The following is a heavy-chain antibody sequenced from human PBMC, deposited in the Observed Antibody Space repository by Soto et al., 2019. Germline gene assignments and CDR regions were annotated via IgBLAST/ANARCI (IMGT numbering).Heavy chain of an antibody. CDR3: ARVRGSYYYDY. CDR2: ISSSSSK. D-gene: IGHD1-26*01. Sequence: EVQLVESGGGLVKPGGSLRLSCAASGFTFRSYSMNWVRQAPGKGLEWVSFISSSSSKYYADSVKGRFTISRDNAKNSLYLQMNSLRAEDTAVYYCARVRGSYYYDYWGQGTLVTVSS. CDR1: GFTFRSYS. J-gene: IGHJ4*02. V-gene: IGHV3-21*01.